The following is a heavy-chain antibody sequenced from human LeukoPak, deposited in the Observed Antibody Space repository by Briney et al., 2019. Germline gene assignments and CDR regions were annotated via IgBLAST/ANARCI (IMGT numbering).Heavy chain of an antibody. CDR1: GFTFSSYS. CDR3: ARDSLRYSGYDSLDY. V-gene: IGHV3-21*01. Sequence: GGSLRLSCAASGFTFSSYSMNWVRQAPGKGLEWVSSISSSSSYIYYADSVKGRFTISRDNAKNSLYLQMNSLRAEDTAVYYCARDSLRYSGYDSLDYRGQGTLVTVSS. J-gene: IGHJ4*02. D-gene: IGHD5-12*01. CDR2: ISSSSSYI.